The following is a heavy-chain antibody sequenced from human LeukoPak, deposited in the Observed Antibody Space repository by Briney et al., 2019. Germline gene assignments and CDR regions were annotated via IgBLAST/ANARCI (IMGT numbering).Heavy chain of an antibody. CDR2: INPNSGGT. V-gene: IGHV1-2*02. Sequence: ASVKVSCKASGYTFTDYYIHWVRQAPGQGLEWMGWINPNSGGTNYVQEFQGRVTVTRDTSINTAYMELSRLTSDDTAVYYCARDAIVRDYSNSDYWGQGTLVTVSS. D-gene: IGHD4-11*01. CDR3: ARDAIVRDYSNSDY. CDR1: GYTFTDYY. J-gene: IGHJ4*02.